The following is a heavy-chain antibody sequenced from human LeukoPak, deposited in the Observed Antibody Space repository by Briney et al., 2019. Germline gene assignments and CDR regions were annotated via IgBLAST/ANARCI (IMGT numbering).Heavy chain of an antibody. D-gene: IGHD3-16*01. CDR3: ARARGRNDYVDY. CDR1: GFTVSSNY. Sequence: GGSLRLSCAASGFTVSSNYMSWVRQAPGKGLEWVSVIYSGGSTYYADSVKGRFTISRDNSKNTLYLQMNSLRAEDTAVYYCARARGRNDYVDYWGQGTLVTVSS. V-gene: IGHV3-66*01. J-gene: IGHJ4*02. CDR2: IYSGGST.